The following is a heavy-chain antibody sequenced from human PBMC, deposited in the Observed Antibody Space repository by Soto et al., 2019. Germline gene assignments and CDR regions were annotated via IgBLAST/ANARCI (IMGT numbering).Heavy chain of an antibody. Sequence: QVQLVQSGAEVKKPGSSVKVSCKASGGTFSSYAISWVRQAPGQGLEWMGGIIPIFGTANYAQKFQGRVTITADESTSTAYMELSSLRSEDTSVYYCAIQGYCSSTSCYRFDYWGQGTLVTVSS. J-gene: IGHJ4*02. CDR1: GGTFSSYA. CDR3: AIQGYCSSTSCYRFDY. D-gene: IGHD2-2*01. CDR2: IIPIFGTA. V-gene: IGHV1-69*19.